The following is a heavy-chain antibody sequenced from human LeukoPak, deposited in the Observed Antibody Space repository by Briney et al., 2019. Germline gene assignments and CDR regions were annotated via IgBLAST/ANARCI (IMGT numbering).Heavy chain of an antibody. Sequence: GGSLRLSCAASGFIVSTNYMTWVRQAPGKGLEWLSVLYSGGDTYYADSVKGRFTIFRDNYKNTLYLQLNGLRAAETAVYYCAGRSGEGYIDCWGPGTLVTVSS. CDR3: AGRSGEGYIDC. CDR1: GFIVSTNY. V-gene: IGHV3-66*01. CDR2: LYSGGDT. D-gene: IGHD1-26*01. J-gene: IGHJ4*02.